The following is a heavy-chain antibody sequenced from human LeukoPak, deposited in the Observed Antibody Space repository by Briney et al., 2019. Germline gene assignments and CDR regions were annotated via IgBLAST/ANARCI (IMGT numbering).Heavy chain of an antibody. J-gene: IGHJ4*02. D-gene: IGHD6-19*01. CDR1: GYSFRDYW. V-gene: IGHV5-51*01. Sequence: GESLKISCKGFGYSFRDYWIGWVRQMPGKDLEWMGIIFPGESHINYSPTFEGRVTISADESINTAYLQWSSLKASDTAMYYCARHRGSGWYYSDWGQGTLVTVSS. CDR2: IFPGESHI. CDR3: ARHRGSGWYYSD.